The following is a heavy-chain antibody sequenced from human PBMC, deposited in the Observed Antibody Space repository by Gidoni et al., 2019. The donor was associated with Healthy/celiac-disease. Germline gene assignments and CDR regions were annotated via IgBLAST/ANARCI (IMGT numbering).Heavy chain of an antibody. D-gene: IGHD3-22*01. CDR2: ISSSGSTI. CDR3: ARCEVVVSFGRVYYGMDV. J-gene: IGHJ6*02. V-gene: IGHV3-48*03. CDR1: GFTFSSYE. Sequence: EVQLVESGGGLVQPGGSLRLSCAASGFTFSSYEMNWVRQAPGKGLEWVSYISSSGSTIYYADSVKGRFTISRDNAKNSLYLQMNSLRAEDTAVYYCARCEVVVSFGRVYYGMDVWGQGTTVTVSS.